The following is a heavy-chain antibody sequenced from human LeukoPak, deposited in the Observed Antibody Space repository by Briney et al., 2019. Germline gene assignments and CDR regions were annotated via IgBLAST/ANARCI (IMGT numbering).Heavy chain of an antibody. CDR3: ARDGPGDGYNYRVLWYFDL. CDR2: ISSSSSYI. J-gene: IGHJ2*01. CDR1: GFTFSTYS. D-gene: IGHD5-24*01. V-gene: IGHV3-21*01. Sequence: GGSLRLSCAASGFTFSTYSMNWVRQAPGKGLEWVSSISSSSSYIYYADSVKGRFTISRDNAKNSLYLQMNSLRAEDTAVYYCARDGPGDGYNYRVLWYFDLWGRGTLVTVSS.